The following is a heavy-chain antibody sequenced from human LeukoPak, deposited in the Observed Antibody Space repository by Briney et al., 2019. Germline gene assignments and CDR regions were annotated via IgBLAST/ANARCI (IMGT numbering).Heavy chain of an antibody. D-gene: IGHD6-13*01. Sequence: GGSLRLSCAASGFTFSSYGMHWVRQAPGKGLEWVAFIRYDGSNKYYADFVKGRFTISRDNSKNTLYLQMNSLRAEDTAVYYCAVGGGYSSSWYTPFDYWGRGTLVTVSS. CDR2: IRYDGSNK. CDR1: GFTFSSYG. CDR3: AVGGGYSSSWYTPFDY. J-gene: IGHJ4*02. V-gene: IGHV3-30*02.